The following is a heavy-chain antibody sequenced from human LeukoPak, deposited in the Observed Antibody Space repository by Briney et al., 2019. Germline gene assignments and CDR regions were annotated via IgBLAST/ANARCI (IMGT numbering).Heavy chain of an antibody. Sequence: GGSLRLSCTASGFTFSSYGMHWVRQAPGKGLEWVAVISYDGSNKYYADSVKGRFTISRDNSKNTLYLQMNSLRAEDTAVYYCASDGYSGYDYSDFDYWGQGTLVTVSS. CDR1: GFTFSSYG. CDR3: ASDGYSGYDYSDFDY. J-gene: IGHJ4*02. V-gene: IGHV3-30*03. CDR2: ISYDGSNK. D-gene: IGHD5-12*01.